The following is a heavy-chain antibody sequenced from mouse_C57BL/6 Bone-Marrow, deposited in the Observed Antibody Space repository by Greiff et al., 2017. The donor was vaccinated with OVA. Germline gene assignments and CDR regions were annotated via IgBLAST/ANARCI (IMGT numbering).Heavy chain of an antibody. CDR3: ARSNYSNYVRAMDY. D-gene: IGHD2-5*01. V-gene: IGHV1-26*01. J-gene: IGHJ4*01. Sequence: EVQLQQSGPELVKPGASVKISCKASGYTFTDYYMNWVQQSHGKSLEWIGDINPNNGGTSYTQKFKGQATLTVDKSSSTAYMELRSLTSEDSEVYYCARSNYSNYVRAMDYWGQGTSVTVSS. CDR2: INPNNGGT. CDR1: GYTFTDYY.